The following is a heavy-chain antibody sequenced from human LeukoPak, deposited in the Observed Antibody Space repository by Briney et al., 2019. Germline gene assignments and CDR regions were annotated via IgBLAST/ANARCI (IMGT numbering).Heavy chain of an antibody. CDR1: GFIFSNYW. CDR2: IKQDGSEV. CDR3: ARIGYSSSSFDY. Sequence: GGSPRLSCVASGFIFSNYWMSWVRQPPGKGLEWVANIKQDGSEVHNVDSVKGRFTISRDNAKNSLFLQMNSPRAEDTAVYYCARIGYSSSSFDYWGQGTLATVSS. J-gene: IGHJ4*02. V-gene: IGHV3-7*04. D-gene: IGHD6-13*01.